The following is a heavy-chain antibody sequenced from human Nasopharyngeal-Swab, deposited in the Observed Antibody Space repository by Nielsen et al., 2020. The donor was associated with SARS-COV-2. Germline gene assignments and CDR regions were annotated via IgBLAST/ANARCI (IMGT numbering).Heavy chain of an antibody. J-gene: IGHJ4*02. CDR2: INHSGSP. CDR1: GGSFSGYY. CDR3: ARGLAAAWYGIYYFDY. V-gene: IGHV4-34*01. Sequence: GSLRLSCAVYGGSFSGYYWSWIRQPPGKGLAWIGEINHSGSPSYNPSLKSRVTISVDTSKNQFSLKLTSVTAADTAVYYCARGLAAAWYGIYYFDYWGQGTLVTVSS. D-gene: IGHD6-13*01.